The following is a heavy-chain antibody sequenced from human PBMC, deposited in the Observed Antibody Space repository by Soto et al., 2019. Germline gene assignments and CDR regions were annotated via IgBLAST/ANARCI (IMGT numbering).Heavy chain of an antibody. V-gene: IGHV1-18*01. CDR3: GRDPGIAGAGTSGWFDP. J-gene: IGHJ5*02. D-gene: IGHD6-13*01. CDR2: ISAYNGNT. CDR1: GYTFTSYG. Sequence: QVQLVQSGAEVKKPGASVKVSCKASGYTFTSYGISWVRQAPGQGLEWMGWISAYNGNTNYAQKLQGRVTMTTDTSTSTAYMEVRSLRSDDAAVYYCGRDPGIAGAGTSGWFDPWGQGTLVTVSS.